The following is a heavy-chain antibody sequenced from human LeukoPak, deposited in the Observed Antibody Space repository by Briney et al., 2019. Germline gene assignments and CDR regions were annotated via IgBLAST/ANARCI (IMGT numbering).Heavy chain of an antibody. D-gene: IGHD6-13*01. CDR1: GSIFTSYW. V-gene: IGHV5-51*01. CDR2: IYPGDSDT. Sequence: GESLQISCKGSGSIFTSYWIAGVRPLPGKGLEGMGIIYPGDSDTRYSPSFQGQVTISADKSISTAYLQWSSLKASDTAMYYCARRVGSSSWFFDYWGQGTLVTVSS. CDR3: ARRVGSSSWFFDY. J-gene: IGHJ4*02.